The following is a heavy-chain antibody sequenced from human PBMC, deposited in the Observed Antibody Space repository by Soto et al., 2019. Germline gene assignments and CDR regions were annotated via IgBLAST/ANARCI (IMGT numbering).Heavy chain of an antibody. Sequence: ASVMSCCKATGFNLTNYHMHWVRQIKEKGLEWRGIINPNGGSTSYAQKFPGRVTMTRDTSTSTVYMELSGLRSEHTAVYYCARVLLLGRPLYSYYYMDVWGKGTTVPVSS. D-gene: IGHD3-22*01. CDR2: INPNGGST. CDR1: GFNLTNYH. V-gene: IGHV1-46*03. J-gene: IGHJ6*03. CDR3: ARVLLLGRPLYSYYYMDV.